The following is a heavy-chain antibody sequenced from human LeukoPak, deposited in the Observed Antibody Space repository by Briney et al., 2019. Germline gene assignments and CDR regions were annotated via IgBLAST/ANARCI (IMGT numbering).Heavy chain of an antibody. J-gene: IGHJ5*02. Sequence: RTGRSLRLSCAVSGFTFSAHSMPWVRQPPGKGLEWVAFISYDGSIKFYADSLKGRFTISRDNSKKTLYLQINSLRAEDTAVYFCSRNPEREYWFDPWGQGTLVTVSS. CDR2: ISYDGSIK. CDR3: SRNPEREYWFDP. CDR1: GFTFSAHS. V-gene: IGHV3-30-3*01.